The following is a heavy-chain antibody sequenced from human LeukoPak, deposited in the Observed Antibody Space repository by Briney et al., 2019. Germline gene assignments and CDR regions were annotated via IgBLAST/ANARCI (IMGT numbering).Heavy chain of an antibody. D-gene: IGHD1-7*01. V-gene: IGHV1-2*02. CDR2: IHPASANT. J-gene: IGHJ4*02. CDR3: ARDLRPANL. Sequence: ASVKVSCKASGYTFTEHFIHWVRQAPGQGLQHMGWIHPASANTVYAQMFHGRVTLTRDTPATTTYMELSGLRSGDTAVYYCARDLRPANLWGQGTLVTVSS. CDR1: GYTFTEHF.